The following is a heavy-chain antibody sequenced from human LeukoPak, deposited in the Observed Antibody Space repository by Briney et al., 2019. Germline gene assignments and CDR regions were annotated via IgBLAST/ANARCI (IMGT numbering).Heavy chain of an antibody. D-gene: IGHD2-15*01. Sequence: PGGSLRLSCAASGFTFSNYSMKLVRQAPGKGLEWVSSISSSSSYIYYADSVKGRFTISRDNAKNSLYLQMNSLRAEDTAVYYCASGCSGGSCPDGAFDIWGQGTMVTVSS. V-gene: IGHV3-21*01. CDR2: ISSSSSYI. CDR1: GFTFSNYS. J-gene: IGHJ3*02. CDR3: ASGCSGGSCPDGAFDI.